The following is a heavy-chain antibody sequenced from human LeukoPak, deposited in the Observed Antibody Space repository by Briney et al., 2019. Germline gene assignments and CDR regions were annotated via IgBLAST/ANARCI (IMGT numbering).Heavy chain of an antibody. CDR1: GFTFSSYG. V-gene: IGHV3-30*18. J-gene: IGHJ4*02. D-gene: IGHD1-26*01. CDR3: AKGGGSYSYYFDY. Sequence: PGRSLRLSCAASGFTFSSYGMHWVRQAPGKGLEWVAVISYDGSNKYYADSVKGRFTISRDNSKNTLYLQMNSLRAEDTAVYYCAKGGGSYSYYFDYWGQGTLVTVSS. CDR2: ISYDGSNK.